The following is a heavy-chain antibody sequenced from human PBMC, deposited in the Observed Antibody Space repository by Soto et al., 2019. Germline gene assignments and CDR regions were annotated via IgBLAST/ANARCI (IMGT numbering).Heavy chain of an antibody. D-gene: IGHD4-17*01. Sequence: ETLSLTCTVSGGSINYSYWTWIRQPPGKGLEWIGYISYTGSANYNASLKSRLTISVDTSKNQFSLKLSSVTAADTALYYCARVNYGDYYYGMDVWGQGTTVTVSS. J-gene: IGHJ6*02. CDR3: ARVNYGDYYYGMDV. V-gene: IGHV4-59*01. CDR2: ISYTGSA. CDR1: GGSINYSY.